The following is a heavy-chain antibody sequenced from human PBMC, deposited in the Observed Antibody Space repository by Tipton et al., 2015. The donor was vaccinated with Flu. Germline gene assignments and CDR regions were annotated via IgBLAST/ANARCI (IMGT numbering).Heavy chain of an antibody. CDR1: GGSFSGYY. CDR3: ARGGGITFGGVIVKDDY. CDR2: INHSGST. V-gene: IGHV4-34*01. Sequence: SLTCAVYGGSFSGYYWSWIRQPPGKGLEWIGEINHSGSTNYNPSLKSRVTISVDTSKNQFSLKLSSVTAADTAVYYCARGGGITFGGVIVKDDYWGQGTLVTVSS. D-gene: IGHD3-16*02. J-gene: IGHJ4*02.